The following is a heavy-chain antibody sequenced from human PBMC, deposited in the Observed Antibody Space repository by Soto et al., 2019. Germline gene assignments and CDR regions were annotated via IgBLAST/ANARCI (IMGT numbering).Heavy chain of an antibody. CDR3: ARVGDYDFWSGNPYYYYGMDV. D-gene: IGHD3-3*01. CDR1: GFTFSSYA. V-gene: IGHV3-30-3*01. CDR2: ISYDGSNK. Sequence: QVQLVESGGGVVQPGRSLRLSCAASGFTFSSYAMHWVRQAPGKGLEWVAVISYDGSNKYYADSVKGRFTISRDNSKNTLYLQMNSLRAEDTAVYYCARVGDYDFWSGNPYYYYGMDVWGQGTTVTVSS. J-gene: IGHJ6*02.